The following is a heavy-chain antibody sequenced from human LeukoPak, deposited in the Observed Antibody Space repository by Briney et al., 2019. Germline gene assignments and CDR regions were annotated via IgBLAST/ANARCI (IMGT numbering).Heavy chain of an antibody. CDR3: ANGSPRGGLDS. Sequence: PGGSVRLSCAASDVTFSTFTMHWVRQAPGKGLEWVSSISSSSRTVNYADSVQGRFIVSRDNANNSMFLQMNDLRREDTAVYYCANGSPRGGLDSWGQGTLVTVSS. CDR1: DVTFSTFT. CDR2: ISSSSRTV. J-gene: IGHJ4*02. D-gene: IGHD1-14*01. V-gene: IGHV3-48*01.